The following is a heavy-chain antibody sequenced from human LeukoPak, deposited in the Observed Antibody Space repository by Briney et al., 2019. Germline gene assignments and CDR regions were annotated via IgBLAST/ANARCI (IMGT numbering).Heavy chain of an antibody. CDR2: ISSNGGST. J-gene: IGHJ6*03. CDR3: ARGATYAFPLLGFHYYMDV. CDR1: GFTFSSYA. V-gene: IGHV3-64*01. D-gene: IGHD3-16*01. Sequence: PGGSLRLSCAASGFTFSSYAMHWVRQAPGKGLEYVSAISSNGGSTYYANSVKGRFTISRDNSKNTLYLQMGSLRAEDMAVYYCARGATYAFPLLGFHYYMDVWGKGTTVTVSS.